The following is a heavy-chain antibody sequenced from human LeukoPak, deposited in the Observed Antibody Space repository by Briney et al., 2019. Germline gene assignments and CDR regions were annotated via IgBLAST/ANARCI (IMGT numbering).Heavy chain of an antibody. CDR2: INHSGST. V-gene: IGHV4-34*01. D-gene: IGHD1-26*01. Sequence: SETLSLTCAVYGGSFSGYYWSWIRHPPGKGLEWIGEINHSGSTNYNPYLKCRVTISVVTCKNQFSLKLSSVTAADTAVYFWARQAPGQQLLQLYFDLWGRGTQVTVSS. J-gene: IGHJ2*01. CDR1: GGSFSGYY. CDR3: ARQAPGQQLLQLYFDL.